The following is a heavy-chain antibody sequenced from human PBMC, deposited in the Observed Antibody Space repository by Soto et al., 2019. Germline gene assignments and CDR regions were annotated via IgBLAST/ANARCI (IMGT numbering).Heavy chain of an antibody. CDR1: GFRFSSYA. CDR2: ISGSGDDS. D-gene: IGHD2-8*01. CDR3: AKESTIHRGVPSYGMDV. J-gene: IGHJ6*02. V-gene: IGHV3-23*01. Sequence: EAQLLESGGSLVQPGGSLRLSCAASGFRFSSYAMNWVRQAPGKGLEWVSSISGSGDDSYYADSVKGRFAISRDNSKNTLLLQMNSLRSEDTARYYCAKESTIHRGVPSYGMDVCGHGNTVVVAS.